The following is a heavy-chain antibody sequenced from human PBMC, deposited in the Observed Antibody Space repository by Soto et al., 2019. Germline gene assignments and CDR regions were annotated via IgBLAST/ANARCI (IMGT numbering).Heavy chain of an antibody. CDR3: ARERGTVGDFDY. CDR1: GGSISSYY. CDR2: IYYSGST. V-gene: IGHV4-59*01. J-gene: IGHJ4*02. D-gene: IGHD3-16*01. Sequence: PSVTLSLTCTVSGGSISSYYWSWIRQPPGKGLEWIGYIYYSGSTNYNPSLKSRVTISVDTSKNQFSLKLSSVTAADTAVYYCARERGTVGDFDYWGQGTLVTVSS.